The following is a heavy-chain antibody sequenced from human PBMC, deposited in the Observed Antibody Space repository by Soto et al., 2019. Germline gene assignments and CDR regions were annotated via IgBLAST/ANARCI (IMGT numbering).Heavy chain of an antibody. Sequence: QVLLVESGGGVVQPGRSLRLSCAASGFTFSSYGMHWVRQAPGKGLEWVAVISYDGSNKYYADSVKGRFTISRDNSKTALYLQMNSLRAEDTAVYYCAKLWFGELYLDAFDIWGQGTMVTVSS. CDR3: AKLWFGELYLDAFDI. V-gene: IGHV3-30*18. D-gene: IGHD3-10*01. CDR2: ISYDGSNK. CDR1: GFTFSSYG. J-gene: IGHJ3*02.